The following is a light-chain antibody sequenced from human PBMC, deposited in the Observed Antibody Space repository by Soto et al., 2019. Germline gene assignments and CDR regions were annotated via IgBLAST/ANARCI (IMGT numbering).Light chain of an antibody. CDR3: QQYNSYPYT. CDR2: GAS. Sequence: DIELTQSPSTLSASVGDRVSITCRASQSVGMWLAWYQQKRRTAPKLLIFGASTLETDVPSRFSGGGSGAEFTLTITTLQPDDFATYFCQQYNSYPYTFGQGTLLEIK. J-gene: IGKJ2*01. V-gene: IGKV1-5*03. CDR1: QSVGMW.